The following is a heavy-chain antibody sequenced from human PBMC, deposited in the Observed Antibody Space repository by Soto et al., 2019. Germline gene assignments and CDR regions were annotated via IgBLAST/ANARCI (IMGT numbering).Heavy chain of an antibody. CDR3: ARGGPVLMVYAIDY. D-gene: IGHD2-8*01. J-gene: IGHJ4*02. CDR2: IYYSGST. CDR1: GGSISSYY. V-gene: IGHV4-59*01. Sequence: PSETLSLTCTVSGGSISSYYWSWIRQPPGKGLEWIGYIYYSGSTNYNPSLKSRVTISVDTSKNQFSLKLSSVTAADTAVYYCARGGPVLMVYAIDYWGQGTLVTVSS.